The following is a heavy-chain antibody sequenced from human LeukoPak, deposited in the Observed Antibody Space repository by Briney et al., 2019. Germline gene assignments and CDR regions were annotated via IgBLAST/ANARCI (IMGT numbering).Heavy chain of an antibody. D-gene: IGHD3-9*01. J-gene: IGHJ6*02. Sequence: SETLSLTCTVSGGSISRSSYYWGWIRQPPGKGLEWIGSIYYSGSTYYNPSLKSRVTISVDTSKNQFSLKLSSVTAADTAVYYCARAVLRYFDWLPNGMDVWGQGTTVTVSS. CDR1: GGSISRSSYY. CDR2: IYYSGST. CDR3: ARAVLRYFDWLPNGMDV. V-gene: IGHV4-39*01.